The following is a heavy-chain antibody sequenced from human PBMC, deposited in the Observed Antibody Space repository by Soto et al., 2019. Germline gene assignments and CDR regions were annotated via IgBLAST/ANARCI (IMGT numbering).Heavy chain of an antibody. Sequence: SETLSLTCAVYGGSFSGYYWSWIRQPPGKGLEWIGEINHSGSTNYNPSLKSRVTISVDTSKNQFSLKLSSVTAADTAVYYCARGVATVVTSSFDYWGQGTLVT. CDR3: ARGVATVVTSSFDY. J-gene: IGHJ4*02. CDR2: INHSGST. CDR1: GGSFSGYY. D-gene: IGHD5-12*01. V-gene: IGHV4-34*01.